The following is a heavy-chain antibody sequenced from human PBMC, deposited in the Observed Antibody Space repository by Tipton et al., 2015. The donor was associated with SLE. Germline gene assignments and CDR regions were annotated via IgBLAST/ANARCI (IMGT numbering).Heavy chain of an antibody. D-gene: IGHD3-3*01. J-gene: IGHJ6*03. CDR2: TYYRSKWYN. CDR3: ARGFLEWPLDDYYSMDV. V-gene: IGHV6-1*01. Sequence: GLVKPSQTLSLTCAISGDSVSSNSAAWNWIRQSPSRGLEWLGRTYYRSKWYNDYAVSVKSRITINPDTSKNQFSLQLNSVTPEDTAVYYCARGFLEWPLDDYYSMDVWGKGTTVTVSS. CDR1: GDSVSSNSAA.